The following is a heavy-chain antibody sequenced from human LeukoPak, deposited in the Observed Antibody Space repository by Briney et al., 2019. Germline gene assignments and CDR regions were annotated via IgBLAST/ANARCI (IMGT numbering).Heavy chain of an antibody. CDR1: GFIFSSYS. CDR3: AREIPGIGYSSGWYGGWYIDY. D-gene: IGHD6-19*01. V-gene: IGHV3-48*01. CDR2: ISSSSSTI. Sequence: GGSLRLSCAASGFIFSSYSMNWVRQAPGKGLEWVSYISSSSSTIYYADSVKGRFTISRDNAKNSLYLQMNSLRAEDTAVYYCAREIPGIGYSSGWYGGWYIDYWGQGTLVTVSS. J-gene: IGHJ4*02.